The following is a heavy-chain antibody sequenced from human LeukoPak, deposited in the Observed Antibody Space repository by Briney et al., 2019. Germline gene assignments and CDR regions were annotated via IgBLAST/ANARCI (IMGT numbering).Heavy chain of an antibody. CDR1: GGTFSSYA. Sequence: GASVKVSCKASGGTFSSYAISWVRQAPGQGLEWMGRIIPILGIANYAQEFQGRVTITADKSTSTAYMELSSLRSEDTAVYYCARDSSGRSAFDYWGQGTLVTVSS. V-gene: IGHV1-69*04. CDR2: IIPILGIA. D-gene: IGHD6-19*01. CDR3: ARDSSGRSAFDY. J-gene: IGHJ4*02.